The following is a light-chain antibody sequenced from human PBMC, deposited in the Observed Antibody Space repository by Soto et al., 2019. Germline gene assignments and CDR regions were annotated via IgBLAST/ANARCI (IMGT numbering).Light chain of an antibody. CDR1: SSDVGSYNL. V-gene: IGLV2-23*03. CDR2: EGS. J-gene: IGLJ1*01. Sequence: QSALTQPASVSGSPGQSITISCTGTSSDVGSYNLVSWYQQHPDKAPKPMIYEGSKRPSGVSNRFSGSKSGNTASLTISGLQAEDEADYYCCSYAGSSTFPYVFGTGTKVTVL. CDR3: CSYAGSSTFPYV.